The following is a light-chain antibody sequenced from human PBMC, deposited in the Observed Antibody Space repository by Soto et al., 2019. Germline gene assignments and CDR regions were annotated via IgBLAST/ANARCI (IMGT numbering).Light chain of an antibody. CDR1: QTLSSW. J-gene: IGKJ1*01. CDR2: AAS. V-gene: IGKV1-17*01. Sequence: DIQMAQSTSTMSGSVGDRVTITCRASQTLSSWLAWYQQKPGKAPKRLIYAASSLQSGVPSRFSGSGSGTEFTLTISSLQPEDFATYYCLQHNSYPLTFGQGTKVDIK. CDR3: LQHNSYPLT.